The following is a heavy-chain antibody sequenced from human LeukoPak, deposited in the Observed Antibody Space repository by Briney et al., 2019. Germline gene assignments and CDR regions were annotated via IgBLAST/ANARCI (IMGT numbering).Heavy chain of an antibody. D-gene: IGHD2-2*03. J-gene: IGHJ5*02. CDR3: ARDGYCSSTSCYGDWFDP. CDR2: IYYSGST. Sequence: SETLSLTCTVSGGSISSSSYYWGWIRQPPGEGLEWIGSIYYSGSTYYNPSLKSRVTISVDTSKNQFSLKLSSVTAADTAVYYCARDGYCSSTSCYGDWFDPWGQGTLVTVSS. V-gene: IGHV4-39*02. CDR1: GGSISSSSYY.